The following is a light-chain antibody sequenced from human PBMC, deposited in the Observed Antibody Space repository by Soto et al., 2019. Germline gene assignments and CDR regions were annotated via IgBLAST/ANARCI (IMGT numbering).Light chain of an antibody. CDR2: STN. V-gene: IGLV8-61*01. Sequence: QTVVTQEPSFSVSPGGTVTLTCGLSSGSVSTSYYPSWYQQTPGQAPRTLIYSTNTRSSGVPDRFSGSILGNKAALTITGAQADDESDYYSVLYMGSAIWVLGGGTKLTVL. J-gene: IGLJ3*02. CDR1: SGSVSTSYY. CDR3: VLYMGSAIWV.